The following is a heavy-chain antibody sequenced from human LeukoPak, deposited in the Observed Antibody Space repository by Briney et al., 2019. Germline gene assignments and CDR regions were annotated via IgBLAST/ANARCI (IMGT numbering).Heavy chain of an antibody. V-gene: IGHV1-8*01. J-gene: IGHJ6*02. D-gene: IGHD6-19*01. CDR2: MNPNSGNT. CDR3: AREGSPWGSSGWYDGEAHYYYYGMDV. CDR1: GYTFTSYD. Sequence: ASVKVSCKASGYTFTSYDINWVRQATGQGLEWMGWMNPNSGNTGYAQKFQGRVTMTRNTSIGTAYMELSSLRSEDTAVYYCAREGSPWGSSGWYDGEAHYYYYGMDVWGQGTTVTVSS.